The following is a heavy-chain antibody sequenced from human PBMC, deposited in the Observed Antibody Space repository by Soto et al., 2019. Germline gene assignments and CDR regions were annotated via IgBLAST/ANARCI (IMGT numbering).Heavy chain of an antibody. CDR2: IYYSGST. D-gene: IGHD6-19*01. V-gene: IGHV4-31*03. J-gene: IGHJ4*02. CDR1: GGSISSGGYY. CDR3: ARSPGRGWSFDY. Sequence: SETLSLTCTVSGGSISSGGYYWSWIRQHPGKGLEWIGYIYYSGSTYYNPSLKSRVTISVDTSKNQFSLKLSSVTAADTAVYYCARSPGRGWSFDYWGQGTLVTVSS.